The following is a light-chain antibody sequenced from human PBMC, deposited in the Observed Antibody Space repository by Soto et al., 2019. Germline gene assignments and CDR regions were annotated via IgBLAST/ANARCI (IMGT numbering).Light chain of an antibody. CDR2: KAS. V-gene: IGKV1-5*03. Sequence: DIQMTQSPSTLSASVGGRVTITCRASQSISSWLAWYQQKPGTAPKLLIYKASSLQSGVPSRFSGSGSGTEFTLTISSLQPDDFATYYCQQYSSYPHTFGQGTKLEIK. J-gene: IGKJ2*01. CDR3: QQYSSYPHT. CDR1: QSISSW.